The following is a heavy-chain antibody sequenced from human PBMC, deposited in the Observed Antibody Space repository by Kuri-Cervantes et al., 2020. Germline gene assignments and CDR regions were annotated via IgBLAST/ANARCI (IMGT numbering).Heavy chain of an antibody. CDR1: GFPFSSCE. D-gene: IGHD3-9*01. CDR2: ISSSGSTI. Sequence: LSPTCASSGFPFSSCETNWVRQAPGKGLERVSYISSSGSTIYYADSVKGRCTISRDNAKKSLYLQMNSLRAEDTAVYYCARDLVLDSLTGYSIRGVGMDVCGQGTTVTVSS. CDR3: ARDLVLDSLTGYSIRGVGMDV. V-gene: IGHV3-48*03. J-gene: IGHJ6*02.